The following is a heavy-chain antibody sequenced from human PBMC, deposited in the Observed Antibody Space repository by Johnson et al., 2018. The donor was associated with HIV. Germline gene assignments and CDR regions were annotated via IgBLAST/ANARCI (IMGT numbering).Heavy chain of an antibody. CDR2: ISYDGSNK. V-gene: IGHV3-30*19. CDR1: GFTFSSYG. CDR3: ARVGDGSGYYFDAFDI. Sequence: QVQLVESGGGVVQPGGSLRLSCAASGFTFSSYGMHWVRPAPGNGLEWVAVISYDGSNKSYADSVKGRFTISRDNAKNSLYLQMNSLRAEDTAVYYCARVGDGSGYYFDAFDIWGQGTMVTVSS. J-gene: IGHJ3*02. D-gene: IGHD3-22*01.